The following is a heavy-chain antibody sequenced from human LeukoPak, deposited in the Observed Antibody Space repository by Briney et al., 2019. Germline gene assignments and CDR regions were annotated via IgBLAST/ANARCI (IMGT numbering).Heavy chain of an antibody. D-gene: IGHD3-22*01. V-gene: IGHV4-30-2*01. J-gene: IGHJ4*02. Sequence: SETLSLTCAVSGGSISSGGYSWSWIRQPPGKGLEWIGYIYHSGRTYYNPSLKSRVTISVDRSKNQFSLKLSSVTAADTAVYYCASSPYDSSGYEWGQGTLVTVSS. CDR1: GGSISSGGYS. CDR3: ASSPYDSSGYE. CDR2: IYHSGRT.